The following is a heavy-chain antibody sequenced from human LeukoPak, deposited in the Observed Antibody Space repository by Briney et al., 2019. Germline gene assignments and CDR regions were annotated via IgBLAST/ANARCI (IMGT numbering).Heavy chain of an antibody. CDR1: GFTVSSNY. CDR2: IYSGGST. Sequence: GGSLRLSCAASGFTVSSNYMSWVRQAPGKGLEWVSVIYSGGSTYYADSVKGRFTISRDNSKNTLYLQMNSLRPEDTAVYYCEAEAHTSGSDSDYWGQETLVTVSS. V-gene: IGHV3-53*05. J-gene: IGHJ4*02. D-gene: IGHD6-19*01. CDR3: EAEAHTSGSDSDY.